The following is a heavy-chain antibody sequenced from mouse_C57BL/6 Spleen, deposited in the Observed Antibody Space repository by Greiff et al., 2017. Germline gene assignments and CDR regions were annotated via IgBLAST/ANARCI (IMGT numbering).Heavy chain of an antibody. CDR3: ARIYYGYDGVYFDY. Sequence: VQLQQSGPGLVAPSQSLSITCTVSGFSLTSYAISWVRQPPGKGLEWLGVIWTGGGTNYNSALKSRLSISKDNSKSQVFLKMNSLQTDDTARYXCARIYYGYDGVYFDYWGQGTTLTVSS. D-gene: IGHD2-2*01. J-gene: IGHJ2*01. CDR2: IWTGGGT. V-gene: IGHV2-9-1*01. CDR1: GFSLTSYA.